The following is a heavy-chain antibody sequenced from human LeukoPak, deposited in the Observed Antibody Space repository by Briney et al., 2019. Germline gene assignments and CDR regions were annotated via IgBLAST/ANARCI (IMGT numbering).Heavy chain of an antibody. CDR1: GFTFSSYS. CDR2: ISYDGSNK. J-gene: IGHJ3*02. Sequence: GGSLRLSCAASGFTFSSYSMNWVRQAPGKGLEWVAVISYDGSNKYYADSVKGRFTISRDNSKNTLYLQMNSLRAEDTAVYYCARGNDSSSLSLDAFDIWGQGTMVTVSS. CDR3: ARGNDSSSLSLDAFDI. D-gene: IGHD6-13*01. V-gene: IGHV3-30*03.